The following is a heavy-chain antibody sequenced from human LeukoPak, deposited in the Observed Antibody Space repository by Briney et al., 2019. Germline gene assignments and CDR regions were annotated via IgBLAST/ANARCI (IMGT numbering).Heavy chain of an antibody. CDR3: AKQGSCSGGSCYAHHFDS. CDR1: GFSFSNYG. Sequence: GGSLRLSCAASGFSFSNYGMHWVRQAPGKGLEWVALISLDGSSKYYADSVKGRFTISRDNSKNTLYLQMNSLRDEDTAVYHCAKQGSCSGGSCYAHHFDSWGRGTLVIVSS. CDR2: ISLDGSSK. D-gene: IGHD2-15*01. J-gene: IGHJ4*02. V-gene: IGHV3-30*18.